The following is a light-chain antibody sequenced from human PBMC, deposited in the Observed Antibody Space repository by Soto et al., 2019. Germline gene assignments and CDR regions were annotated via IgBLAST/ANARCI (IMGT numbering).Light chain of an antibody. CDR2: KAS. J-gene: IGKJ1*01. CDR3: QHYNSYSEA. CDR1: QTISSW. Sequence: DIQMTQSPSTLSRSVGDRVTINCPASQTISSWLAWYQQKPGKAPKLLIYKASTLKSGVPSRFSGSGSGTEFTLTISSLQPDDFATYYCQHYNSYSEAFGQGTKVDI. V-gene: IGKV1-5*03.